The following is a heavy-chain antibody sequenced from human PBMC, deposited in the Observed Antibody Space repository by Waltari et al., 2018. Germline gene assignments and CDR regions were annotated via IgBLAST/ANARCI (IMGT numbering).Heavy chain of an antibody. V-gene: IGHV3-48*03. CDR2: ISSRSQTI. Sequence: EVRLVQSGGGVVQPGGSLSLACVASGFTFNTYAMNWVRQAPGKGLEWLAYISSRSQTINYADSXKGRFTVSRDNTNDSLFLQMYSLRIEDTAVYFCARSPSFYDHWGQGTLVAVSS. D-gene: IGHD6-6*01. CDR3: ARSPSFYDH. J-gene: IGHJ4*02. CDR1: GFTFNTYA.